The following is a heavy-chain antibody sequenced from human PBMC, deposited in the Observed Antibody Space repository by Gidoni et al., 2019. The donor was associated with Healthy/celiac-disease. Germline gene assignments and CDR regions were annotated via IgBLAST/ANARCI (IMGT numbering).Heavy chain of an antibody. Sequence: QVQLQQCGAGLLKPSETLSLTCAVYGGSFSGYYWSWIRQPPGKGLEWIGEITHSGSTNYNPSLKSRVTISVDTSKNQFSLKLSSVTAADTAVYYCARGRSSGWYIVAFEIWGQGTMVTVSP. V-gene: IGHV4-34*01. CDR1: GGSFSGYY. J-gene: IGHJ3*02. CDR3: ARGRSSGWYIVAFEI. D-gene: IGHD6-19*01. CDR2: ITHSGST.